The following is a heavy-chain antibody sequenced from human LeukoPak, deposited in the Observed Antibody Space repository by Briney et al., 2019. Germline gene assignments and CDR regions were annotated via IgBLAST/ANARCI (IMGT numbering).Heavy chain of an antibody. CDR2: IYTSGST. Sequence: SETLSLTCTVSGGSISSYYWSWIRQPAGKGLEWIGRIYTSGSTNYNPSLTSRVTMSEDTSKTQYALKLSYGTAADRAVYCCARGLVGWPIVCWGQGTLVTDSS. CDR3: ARGLVGWPIVC. D-gene: IGHD2-8*02. J-gene: IGHJ4*02. CDR1: GGSISSYY. V-gene: IGHV4-4*07.